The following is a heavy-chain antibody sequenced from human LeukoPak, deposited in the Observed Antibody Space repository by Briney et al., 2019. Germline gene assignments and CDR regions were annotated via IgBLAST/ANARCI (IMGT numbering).Heavy chain of an antibody. Sequence: SETLSLTCAVYGGSFSGYYWSWIRQPPGEGLEWIGEINHSGSTNYNPSLKSRVTISVDTSKNQFSLKLSSVTAADTAVYYCARGSILTGYVGYWGQGTLVTVSS. CDR2: INHSGST. CDR1: GGSFSGYY. D-gene: IGHD3-9*01. J-gene: IGHJ4*02. CDR3: ARGSILTGYVGY. V-gene: IGHV4-34*01.